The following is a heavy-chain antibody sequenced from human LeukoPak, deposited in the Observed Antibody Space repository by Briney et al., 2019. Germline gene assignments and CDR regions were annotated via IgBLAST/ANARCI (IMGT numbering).Heavy chain of an antibody. CDR1: GITLSTFG. Sequence: GGSLRLTSAASGITLSTFGMHWVRQAPGKGLEWVAVISHEGSQTYYADSVKGRLTISRDNSKNTLYLRMNSLTTEDTAVYYCAKGGGELGSGSLDYWGQGTLVTVSS. CDR3: AKGGGELGSGSLDY. V-gene: IGHV3-30*19. D-gene: IGHD3-10*01. J-gene: IGHJ4*02. CDR2: ISHEGSQT.